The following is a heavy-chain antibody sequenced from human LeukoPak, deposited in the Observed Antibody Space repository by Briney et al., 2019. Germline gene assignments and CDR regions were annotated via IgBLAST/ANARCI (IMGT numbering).Heavy chain of an antibody. D-gene: IGHD3-22*01. CDR3: AKDFDSNGNDYLSPDYFQL. J-gene: IGHJ1*01. V-gene: IGHV3-23*01. CDR1: GFTFSSYA. Sequence: GGSLRLSCAGSGFTFSSYAMSWVRQAPGRGLEWVSGISGSGGNTYYADSVKGRFTISRDNSKNTLHLQMKSLRAEDTAVYYCAKDFDSNGNDYLSPDYFQLWGQGTLVTVSS. CDR2: ISGSGGNT.